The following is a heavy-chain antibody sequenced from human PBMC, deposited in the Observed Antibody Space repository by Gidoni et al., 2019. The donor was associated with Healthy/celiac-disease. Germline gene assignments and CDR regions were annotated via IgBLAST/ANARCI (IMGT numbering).Heavy chain of an antibody. J-gene: IGHJ3*02. CDR3: ARDSPGGGRVVPAATETDAFDI. V-gene: IGHV3-48*01. CDR1: GFPFSSYS. CDR2: IRSSSSTI. Sequence: EVQLVESGGGLVQPGGSLRLSCAASGFPFSSYSMNLVRQAPGKGLEWVSEIRSSSSTIYYEDSVKGRFTISRDNTKNALYRQKNRLRGEETAVYYCARDSPGGGRVVPAATETDAFDIWGQGTMVTVSS. D-gene: IGHD2-2*01.